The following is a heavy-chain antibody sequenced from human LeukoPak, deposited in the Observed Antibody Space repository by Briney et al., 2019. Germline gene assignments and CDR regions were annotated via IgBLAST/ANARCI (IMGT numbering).Heavy chain of an antibody. CDR1: GFTVSSNY. CDR2: ISGSGGST. Sequence: GGSLRLSCAASGFTVSSNYMSWVRQAPGKGLEWVSAISGSGGSTYYADSVKGRFTISRDNSKNTLYLQMNSLRAEDTAVYYCAKDKYLEYDFWSGSFDYWGQGTLVTVSS. CDR3: AKDKYLEYDFWSGSFDY. D-gene: IGHD3-3*01. J-gene: IGHJ4*02. V-gene: IGHV3-23*01.